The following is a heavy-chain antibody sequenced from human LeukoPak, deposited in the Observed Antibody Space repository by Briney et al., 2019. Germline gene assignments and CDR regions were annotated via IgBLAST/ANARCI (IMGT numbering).Heavy chain of an antibody. CDR1: GGSFSGYY. V-gene: IGHV4-4*08. J-gene: IGHJ5*02. Sequence: SETLSLTCAVSGGSFSGYYWTWIRQPPGKGLEWIGRIYTSGSTNYNPSLKSRVTISVDTSKNQFSLKLSSVTAADTAVYYCARHSSYWGNWFDPWGQGTLVTVSS. D-gene: IGHD2-8*02. CDR2: IYTSGST. CDR3: ARHSSYWGNWFDP.